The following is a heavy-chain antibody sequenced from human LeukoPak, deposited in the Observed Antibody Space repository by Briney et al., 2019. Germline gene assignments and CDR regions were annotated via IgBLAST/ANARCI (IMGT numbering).Heavy chain of an antibody. CDR1: GGSFSGYY. D-gene: IGHD2-2*02. CDR2: INHSGST. V-gene: IGHV4-34*01. CDR3: AREAGGFCSSTSCYTRGSYNRFDP. J-gene: IGHJ5*02. Sequence: PSETLSLTCAVYGGSFSGYYWSWIRQPPVKGLEWIGEINHSGSTNYNPSLKSRVTISVDTSKNQFSLKLSSVTAADTAVYYCAREAGGFCSSTSCYTRGSYNRFDPWGQGTLVTVSS.